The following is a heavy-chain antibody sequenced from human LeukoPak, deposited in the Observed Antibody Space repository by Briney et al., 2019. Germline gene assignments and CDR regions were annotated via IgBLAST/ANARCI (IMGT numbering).Heavy chain of an antibody. CDR3: ARDLQQLYYYYYYYYMDV. CDR1: GFTFSSYG. Sequence: GRSLRLSCAASGFTFSSYGMHWVRQAPGKGLEWVAVISYDGSNKYYADSVKGRFTISRDNAKNSLYLQMNSLRAEDTAVYYCARDLQQLYYYYYYYYMDVWGKGTTVTVSS. V-gene: IGHV3-30*03. CDR2: ISYDGSNK. J-gene: IGHJ6*03. D-gene: IGHD6-13*01.